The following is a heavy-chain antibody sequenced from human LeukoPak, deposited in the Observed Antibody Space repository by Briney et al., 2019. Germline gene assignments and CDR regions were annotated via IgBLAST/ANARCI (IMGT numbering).Heavy chain of an antibody. CDR1: GFSFSTYA. J-gene: IGHJ4*02. Sequence: GGSLRLSCSASGFSFSTYAMHWVRQAPGKGLEYVSAISRNGGTTYYADSVKGRFTISRDNSKNALSVQMSSLRAEDTAVYYCVASYHFGPGADFWGQGTLVTVSS. CDR3: VASYHFGPGADF. V-gene: IGHV3-64*05. CDR2: ISRNGGTT. D-gene: IGHD3-10*01.